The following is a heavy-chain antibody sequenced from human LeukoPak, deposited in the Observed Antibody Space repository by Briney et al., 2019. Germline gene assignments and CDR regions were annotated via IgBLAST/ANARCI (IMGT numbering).Heavy chain of an antibody. CDR3: AKTYRDYFDY. V-gene: IGHV3-23*01. J-gene: IGHJ4*02. CDR1: GFTFNSYA. D-gene: IGHD5-18*01. Sequence: GGSLRLSCAASGFTFNSYAMNWVRQAPGKGLEWISAIYADSVKGRFTISRDNAKKTVSLQLNSLIAEDTAIYYCAKTYRDYFDYWGRGTLVTVSS. CDR2: I.